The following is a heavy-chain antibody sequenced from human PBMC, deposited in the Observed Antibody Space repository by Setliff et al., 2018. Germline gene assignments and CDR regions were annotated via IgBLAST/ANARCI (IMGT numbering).Heavy chain of an antibody. Sequence: GSGPTLVNPTQTLTVTCTFSGFSLTSSDMAVGWIRQPPGKALEWLALIYGDGDKRYSPSLRSRLTVTNDTSKNEVVLTMTNVDPLDTATYYCAHKAKGLYFNFDSWGQGALVTVSS. CDR3: AHKAKGLYFNFDS. D-gene: IGHD2-8*01. V-gene: IGHV2-5*02. J-gene: IGHJ4*02. CDR1: GFSLTSSDMA. CDR2: IYGDGDK.